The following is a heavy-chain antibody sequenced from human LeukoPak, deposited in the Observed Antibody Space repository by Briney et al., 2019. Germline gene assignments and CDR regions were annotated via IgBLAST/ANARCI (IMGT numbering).Heavy chain of an antibody. Sequence: SETLSLTCTVSGGSISSGGYYWSWIRQHPGKGLEWIGYIYYRGTTYYNPSLKSRLTISVDTSNNQFSLNLTSVTAADTAVYYCARVGGVAGSFELDVWGQGTTDTVS. V-gene: IGHV4-31*03. CDR2: IYYRGTT. D-gene: IGHD3-10*01. CDR3: ARVGGVAGSFELDV. J-gene: IGHJ6*02. CDR1: GGSISSGGYY.